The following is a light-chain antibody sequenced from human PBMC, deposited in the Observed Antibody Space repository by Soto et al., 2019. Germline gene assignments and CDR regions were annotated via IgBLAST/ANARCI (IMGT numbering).Light chain of an antibody. CDR3: QQRSNWAIT. CDR1: QRISSY. J-gene: IGKJ5*01. Sequence: EIVLTQSPATLSLSPGERATLSCRASQRISSYLAWYQQKPGQAPGLLIYEASTRATGIPARFSGSGSGTDFTLTISSLEPEDFAVYYCQQRSNWAITFGQGTRLEIK. V-gene: IGKV3-11*01. CDR2: EAS.